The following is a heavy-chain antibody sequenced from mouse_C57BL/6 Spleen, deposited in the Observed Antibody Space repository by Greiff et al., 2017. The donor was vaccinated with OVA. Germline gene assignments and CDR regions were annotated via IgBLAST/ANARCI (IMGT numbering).Heavy chain of an antibody. CDR1: GYTFTSYW. D-gene: IGHD2-2*01. Sequence: QVQLQQPGAELVRPGSSVKLSCKASGYTFTSYWMHWVKQRPIQGLEWIGNIDPSDSETHYNQKFKDKATLTVDTSSSTAYMQLSSLTSEDSAVCYCAKTYGYGIDYWGQGTTLTVSS. J-gene: IGHJ2*01. CDR2: IDPSDSET. CDR3: AKTYGYGIDY. V-gene: IGHV1-52*01.